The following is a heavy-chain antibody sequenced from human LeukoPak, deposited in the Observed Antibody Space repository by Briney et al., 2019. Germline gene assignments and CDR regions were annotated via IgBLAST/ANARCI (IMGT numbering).Heavy chain of an antibody. CDR3: ASSRDCSSTSCSYFQH. CDR1: GGTFSSYA. V-gene: IGHV1-69*13. CDR2: IIPIFGTA. Sequence: ASVKVSCKASGGTFSSYAISWVRQAPGQGLEWMGGIIPIFGTANYAQKFQGRVTITADESTSTAYMELSGLRSEDTAVYYCASSRDCSSTSCSYFQHWGQGTLVTVSS. D-gene: IGHD2-2*01. J-gene: IGHJ1*01.